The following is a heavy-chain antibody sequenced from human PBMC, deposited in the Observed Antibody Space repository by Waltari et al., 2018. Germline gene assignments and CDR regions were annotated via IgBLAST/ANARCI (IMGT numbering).Heavy chain of an antibody. J-gene: IGHJ2*01. CDR3: ARGRGYYDSSGYFATRHFDL. V-gene: IGHV4-39*07. CDR1: GGSISSSSYY. CDR2: IYYSGST. Sequence: QLQLQESGPGLVKPSETLSLTCTVSGGSISSSSYYWGWIRQPPGQGLEWIGSIYYSGSTYYSPSLKSRVTISVDTSKNQFSLKLSSVTAADTAVYYCARGRGYYDSSGYFATRHFDLWGRGTLVTVSS. D-gene: IGHD3-22*01.